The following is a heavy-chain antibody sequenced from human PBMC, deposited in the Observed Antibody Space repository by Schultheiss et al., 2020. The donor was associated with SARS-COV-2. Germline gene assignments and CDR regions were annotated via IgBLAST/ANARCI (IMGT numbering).Heavy chain of an antibody. J-gene: IGHJ2*01. CDR3: ARGGYCSGGSCYSYWYFDL. D-gene: IGHD2-15*01. V-gene: IGHV4-34*01. CDR2: IYHSGST. Sequence: SETLSLTCAVYGGSFSGYYWSWIRQPPGKGLEWIGEIYHSGSTNYNPSLKSRVTLSLDTSKNQFSLKLSSVIAADTAVYYCARGGYCSGGSCYSYWYFDLWGRGTLVTVSS. CDR1: GGSFSGYY.